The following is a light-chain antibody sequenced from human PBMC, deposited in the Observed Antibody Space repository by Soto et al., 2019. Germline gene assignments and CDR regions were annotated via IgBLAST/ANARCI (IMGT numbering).Light chain of an antibody. CDR2: AAS. CDR1: QSVGSNY. CDR3: QQYGSSPWT. V-gene: IGKV3-20*01. J-gene: IGKJ1*01. Sequence: ENVLTQSPGTLSLSPGERATLSCRASQSVGSNYVAWYQHKPGQAPSLLMYAASTRATGIPDRFSGGGSGTDFTLTISRLEPEDFAVYYCQQYGSSPWTFGRGTKVEIK.